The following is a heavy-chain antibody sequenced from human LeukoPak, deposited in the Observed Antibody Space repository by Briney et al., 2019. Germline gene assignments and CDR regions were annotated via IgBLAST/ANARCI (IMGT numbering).Heavy chain of an antibody. J-gene: IGHJ4*02. CDR3: ARHVMVTASLYIDY. D-gene: IGHD2-21*02. CDR1: GGSFSGYY. Sequence: SETLSPTCAVYGGSFSGYYWSWIRQPPGKGLEWIGEINHSGSTNYNPSLKSRVTISVDTSKNQFSLKLSSVTAADTAVYYCARHVMVTASLYIDYWGQGTLVTVSS. CDR2: INHSGST. V-gene: IGHV4-34*01.